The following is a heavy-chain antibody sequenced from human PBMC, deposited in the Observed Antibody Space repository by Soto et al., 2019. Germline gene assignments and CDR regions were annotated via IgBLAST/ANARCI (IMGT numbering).Heavy chain of an antibody. Sequence: SETLSLTCTVSGGSISSGGYYWSWIRQHPGKGLEWIGYIYYSGSTYYNPSLKSRVTISVDTSKNQFSLKLSSVTAADTAVYYCARAKDRGGYKPAYYYYGMDVWGQGTTVTGLL. J-gene: IGHJ6*02. CDR1: GGSISSGGYY. CDR3: ARAKDRGGYKPAYYYYGMDV. V-gene: IGHV4-31*03. D-gene: IGHD1-20*01. CDR2: IYYSGST.